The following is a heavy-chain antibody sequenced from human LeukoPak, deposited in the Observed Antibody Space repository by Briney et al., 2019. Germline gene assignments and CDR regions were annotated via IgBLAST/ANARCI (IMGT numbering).Heavy chain of an antibody. CDR1: GYSISSGYY. D-gene: IGHD2-2*03. Sequence: SETLSLTCTVTGYSISSGYYWGWIRQPPGKGLEWIGSIYHSGSTYYNPSLKSRVTISVDTSKNQFSLKLSSVTAADTAVYYCARAGGYCSSTSCHVPGYYYYMDVWGKGTTVTVSS. CDR3: ARAGGYCSSTSCHVPGYYYYMDV. CDR2: IYHSGST. V-gene: IGHV4-38-2*02. J-gene: IGHJ6*03.